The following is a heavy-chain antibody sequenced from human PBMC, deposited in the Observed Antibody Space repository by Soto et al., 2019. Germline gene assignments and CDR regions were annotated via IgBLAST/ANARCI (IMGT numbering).Heavy chain of an antibody. CDR1: GDSITTNGYY. V-gene: IGHV4-39*01. Sequence: SETLFLTFSVSGDSITTNGYYWGWIRQPHGKGLQWIGNVYSTGSTFSHPSLTSRVFISVDTSKNQFSLRLTSVTDAGTAVYYCARSHYTYGLLIDYWGPGIMVTVSS. CDR2: VYSTGST. CDR3: ARSHYTYGLLIDY. D-gene: IGHD4-17*01. J-gene: IGHJ4*02.